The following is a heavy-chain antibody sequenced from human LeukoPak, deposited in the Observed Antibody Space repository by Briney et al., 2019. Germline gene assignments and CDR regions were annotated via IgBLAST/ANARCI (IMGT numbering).Heavy chain of an antibody. V-gene: IGHV4-4*07. CDR3: ARDNDVAAGPSYYYYYMDV. D-gene: IGHD6-13*01. J-gene: IGHJ6*03. CDR1: GGSISSYY. Sequence: SETLSLTCTVSGGSISSYYWSWIRQPAGKGLEWIGRIYTSGSTNYNPSLKSRATMSVDTSKNQFSLKLSSVTAADTAVYYCARDNDVAAGPSYYYYYMDVWGKGTTVTISS. CDR2: IYTSGST.